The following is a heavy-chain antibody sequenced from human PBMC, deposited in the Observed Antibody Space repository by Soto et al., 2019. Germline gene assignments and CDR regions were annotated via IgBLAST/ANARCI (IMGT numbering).Heavy chain of an antibody. V-gene: IGHV3-23*01. D-gene: IGHD6-19*01. CDR3: EKAITPVAGPPDY. J-gene: IGHJ4*02. Sequence: AGSLRLSCAPSGFTFSSYAMSSVRQAPGKGLEWVPAISGSGGSTYYEDSVKGRFTISRDNSKDTLYLQMNSLRAEDKDVYYCEKAITPVAGPPDYWGQGTLVTVSS. CDR2: ISGSGGST. CDR1: GFTFSSYA.